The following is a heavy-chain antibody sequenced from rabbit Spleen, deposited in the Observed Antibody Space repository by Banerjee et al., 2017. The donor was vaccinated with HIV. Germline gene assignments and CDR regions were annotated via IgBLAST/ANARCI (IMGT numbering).Heavy chain of an antibody. Sequence: QQQLVESGGGLVKPEGSLTLTCKASGFSFSNSDYMCWVRQAPGKGLEWISCIAGSSSDFTYSATWATGRFTISRENTQNTLYLQLNSLTVADTATYFCVREAGYGGYGDGHLWGPGTLVTVS. V-gene: IGHV1S45*01. D-gene: IGHD6-1*01. CDR3: VREAGYGGYGDGHL. CDR2: IAGSSSDFT. J-gene: IGHJ4*01. CDR1: GFSFSNSDY.